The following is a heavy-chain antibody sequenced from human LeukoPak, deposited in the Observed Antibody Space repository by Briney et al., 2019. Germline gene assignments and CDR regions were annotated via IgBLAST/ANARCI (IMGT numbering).Heavy chain of an antibody. CDR1: GGSFSGYX. Sequence: SETLSLTCAVYGGSFSGYXWSWIXQPPGXGLEWIGEINHSGSTNYNPSLKSRVSISVDSSKNQFSLKVSSVTAADTAVYYCASQRITMVREIDYWGQGTLVTVSS. J-gene: IGHJ4*02. D-gene: IGHD3-10*01. CDR2: INHSGST. V-gene: IGHV4-34*01. CDR3: ASQRITMVREIDY.